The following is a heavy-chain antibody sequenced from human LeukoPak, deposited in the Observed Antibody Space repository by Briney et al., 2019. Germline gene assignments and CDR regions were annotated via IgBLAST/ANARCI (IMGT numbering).Heavy chain of an antibody. V-gene: IGHV1-2*02. CDR3: ARGVEMATTTVDY. D-gene: IGHD5-24*01. CDR1: GYTFTGYY. CDR2: INPNSGGT. J-gene: IGHJ4*02. Sequence: ASVKVSCKASGYTFTGYYMHWVRQAPGQGLEWMGWINPNSGGTNYAQKFQGRVTITADESTSTAYMELSSLRSEDTAVYYCARGVEMATTTVDYWGQGTLVTVSS.